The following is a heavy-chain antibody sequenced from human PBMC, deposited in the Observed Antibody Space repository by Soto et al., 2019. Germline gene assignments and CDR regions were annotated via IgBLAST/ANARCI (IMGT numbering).Heavy chain of an antibody. Sequence: QVQLVESGGGVVQPGRSLRLSCAASGFTFSSYAMHWVRQAPGKGLEWVAVISYDGSNKYYADSVKGRFIISRDNSKNTLYLQMNSLRVEDTAVYYCARDPTTGTTSWFDPLGQGTLVIVSS. CDR1: GFTFSSYA. V-gene: IGHV3-30-3*01. D-gene: IGHD4-17*01. CDR3: ARDPTTGTTSWFDP. CDR2: ISYDGSNK. J-gene: IGHJ5*02.